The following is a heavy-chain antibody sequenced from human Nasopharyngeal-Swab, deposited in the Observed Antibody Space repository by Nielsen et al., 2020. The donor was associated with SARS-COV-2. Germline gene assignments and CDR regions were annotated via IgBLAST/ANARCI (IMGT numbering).Heavy chain of an antibody. D-gene: IGHD3-10*01. CDR2: IWYDGSNK. CDR3: ARTYYYGSGDYMDV. Sequence: GESLKISCVGSGYTFSRYWMHWVRQAPGKGLEWVAVIWYDGSNKYYADSVKGRFTISRDNSKNTLYLQMNSLRAEDTAVYYCARTYYYGSGDYMDVWGKGTTVTVSS. V-gene: IGHV3-33*08. CDR1: GYTFSRYW. J-gene: IGHJ6*03.